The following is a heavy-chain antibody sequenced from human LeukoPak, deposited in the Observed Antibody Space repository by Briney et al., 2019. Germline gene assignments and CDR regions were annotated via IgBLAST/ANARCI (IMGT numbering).Heavy chain of an antibody. CDR1: GGSLSGYY. CDR3: ARASVGAMDY. J-gene: IGHJ4*02. Sequence: PSETLSLTCAVYGGSLSGYYWSWIRQPPGKGLEWIGEINHSGSTNYNPSLKSRVTISVDTSKNQFSLKLSSVTAADTAVYYCARASVGAMDYWGQGTLVTVSS. CDR2: INHSGST. V-gene: IGHV4-34*01. D-gene: IGHD1-26*01.